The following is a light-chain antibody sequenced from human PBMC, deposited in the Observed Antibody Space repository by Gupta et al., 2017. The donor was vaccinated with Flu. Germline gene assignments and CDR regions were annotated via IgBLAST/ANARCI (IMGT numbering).Light chain of an antibody. J-gene: IGKJ1*01. Sequence: QMTQSPSTLSPSVGDRVTITCRASQTIKTWLAWFQRKPGEAPKLLIYKASTLETGVPSRFSGSGSGTEFTLTISSLQPDDFATYYCQQYYCPWTFGQGTKVEIK. V-gene: IGKV1-5*03. CDR2: KAS. CDR1: QTIKTW. CDR3: QQYYCPWT.